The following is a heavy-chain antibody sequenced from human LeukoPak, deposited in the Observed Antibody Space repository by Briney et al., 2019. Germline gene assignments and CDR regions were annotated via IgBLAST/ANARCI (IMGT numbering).Heavy chain of an antibody. J-gene: IGHJ4*02. V-gene: IGHV1-2*02. CDR2: INPNSGGT. CDR3: ARDYYGSGILPADY. D-gene: IGHD3-10*01. CDR1: GFTFSSYG. Sequence: GGSLRLSCAASGFTFSSYGMHWVRQAPGQGLEWMGWINPNSGGTNCAQKFQGRVTMTRDTSISTAYMELSRLRFDDTAVYYCARDYYGSGILPADYWGQGTLVTVSS.